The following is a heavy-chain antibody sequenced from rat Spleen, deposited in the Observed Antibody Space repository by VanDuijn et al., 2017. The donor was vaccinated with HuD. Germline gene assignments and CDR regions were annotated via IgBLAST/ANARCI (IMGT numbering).Heavy chain of an antibody. V-gene: IGHV5-29*01. D-gene: IGHD1-4*01. CDR3: ARPNYPGFNYFDY. CDR2: ISYDGSYT. CDR1: GFTFSDYS. Sequence: EVQLVESDGGLVQPGRSLKLSCAASGFTFSDYSMAWVRQAPTRGLEWVATISYDGSYTYYRDSVKGRFTISRDNTKTTLFLQMDSLRSEDTATYYCARPNYPGFNYFDYWGQGVMVTVSS. J-gene: IGHJ2*01.